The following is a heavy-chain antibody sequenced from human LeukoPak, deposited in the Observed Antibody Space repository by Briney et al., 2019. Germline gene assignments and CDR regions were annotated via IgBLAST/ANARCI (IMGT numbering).Heavy chain of an antibody. CDR2: TSFDGSNE. Sequence: QPGGSLRLSCAASGFTFSSYAMSWVRQAPGKGLEWVALTSFDGSNEKYADSVKGRFTISRDNSKNTLYLQMNSLRTEDTSMYYCAKTYCGGDCYHNTPHFDPRGQGTLVTVSS. J-gene: IGHJ5*02. V-gene: IGHV3-30*18. CDR1: GFTFSSYA. CDR3: AKTYCGGDCYHNTPHFDP. D-gene: IGHD2-21*02.